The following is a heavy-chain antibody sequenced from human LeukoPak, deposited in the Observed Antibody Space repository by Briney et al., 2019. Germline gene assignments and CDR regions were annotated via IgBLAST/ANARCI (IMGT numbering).Heavy chain of an antibody. V-gene: IGHV3-74*01. CDR2: INSDGSST. Sequence: GGSLILSCAASGFTFSTFWMHWVRQAPGKGLVWISRINSDGSSTSYAASVKGRFTISRDNAKTALYLQMNSLRAEDTAVYYCVRDPPEWELPQDYWDRGTLVAVSS. CDR1: GFTFSTFW. J-gene: IGHJ4*02. CDR3: VRDPPEWELPQDY. D-gene: IGHD1-26*01.